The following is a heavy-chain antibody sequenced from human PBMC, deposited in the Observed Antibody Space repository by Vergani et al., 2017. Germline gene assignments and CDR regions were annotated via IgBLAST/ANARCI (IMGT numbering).Heavy chain of an antibody. J-gene: IGHJ4*02. Sequence: EVQLVESGGGLVKPGGSLRLSCAASGFTFSSYSMNWVRQAPGKGLEWVSSISSSSSYIYYADSVKGRFTISRDNAKNSLYLQMNSLRAEATAVYYCAREPIGQWPGPADYWGQGTLVTVSS. D-gene: IGHD6-19*01. V-gene: IGHV3-21*01. CDR2: ISSSSSYI. CDR3: AREPIGQWPGPADY. CDR1: GFTFSSYS.